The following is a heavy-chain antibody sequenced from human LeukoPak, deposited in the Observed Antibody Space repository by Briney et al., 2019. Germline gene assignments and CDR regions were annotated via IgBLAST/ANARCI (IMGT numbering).Heavy chain of an antibody. CDR1: GGSFSGYY. CDR2: INHSGST. V-gene: IGHV4-34*01. D-gene: IGHD6-19*01. J-gene: IGHJ4*02. Sequence: SETLSLTCAVYGGSFSGYYWSWIRQPPGKGLEWIGEINHSGSTNYNPSLKSRVTISVDTSKNQFSLKLSSVTAADTAVYYCARGPLRSSGWYDRIDYWGQGTLVTVSS. CDR3: ARGPLRSSGWYDRIDY.